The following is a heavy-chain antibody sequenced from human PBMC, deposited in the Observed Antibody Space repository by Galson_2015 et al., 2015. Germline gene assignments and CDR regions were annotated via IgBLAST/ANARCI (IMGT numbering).Heavy chain of an antibody. CDR2: ISGSGGST. Sequence: SLRLSCAASGFTFSSYAMSWVRQAPGKGLEWVSAISGSGGSTYYADSVKGRFTISRDNSKNTLYLQMNSLRAEDTAVYYCAKDWEEATVVTLAFDYWGQGTLVTVSS. CDR3: AKDWEEATVVTLAFDY. CDR1: GFTFSSYA. D-gene: IGHD4-23*01. J-gene: IGHJ4*02. V-gene: IGHV3-23*01.